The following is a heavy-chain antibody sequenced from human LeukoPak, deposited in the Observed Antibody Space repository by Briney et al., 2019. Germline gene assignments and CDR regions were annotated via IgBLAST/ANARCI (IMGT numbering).Heavy chain of an antibody. CDR2: INEDGSNK. Sequence: GGSLRLSCTASGFSFSNHYMRWIRQAPGKGLEWVANINEDGSNKWHLGSVKGRFTVSRDNARNSLYLQMNSLRVEDTAVYYCARVIVAVPGYFDYFDFWGQGVLVTVSS. CDR3: ARVIVAVPGYFDYFDF. J-gene: IGHJ4*02. CDR1: GFSFSNHY. V-gene: IGHV3-7*01. D-gene: IGHD6-19*01.